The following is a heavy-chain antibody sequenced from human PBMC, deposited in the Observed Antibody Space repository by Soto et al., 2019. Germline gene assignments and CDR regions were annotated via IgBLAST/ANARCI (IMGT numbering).Heavy chain of an antibody. CDR3: ASGLSGDKVDQ. Sequence: QVQLQESGPGLVKPSQTLSLTCTVSGGSISDGAYYWSWIRQPPGKGLEWIGHIYNSGNTYNNPSLRSRLTISLDTSKSQFSLNLNSVTAADTAVYYCASGLSGDKVDQGGQGTLVTVSS. D-gene: IGHD2-21*01. CDR1: GGSISDGAYY. J-gene: IGHJ4*02. CDR2: IYNSGNT. V-gene: IGHV4-30-4*01.